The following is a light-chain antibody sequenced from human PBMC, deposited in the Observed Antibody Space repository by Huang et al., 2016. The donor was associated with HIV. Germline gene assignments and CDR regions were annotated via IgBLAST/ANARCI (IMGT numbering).Light chain of an antibody. V-gene: IGKV3-15*01. CDR1: QSVSSN. Sequence: IVMTQSPATLSVSPGERATLSCRASQSVSSNLAWYQQKPGQAPRLLIYGASTRATATPARFSGSGSVTEFTLTISSLQSEDFAVYYCQQYYNRVTFGPGTKVDIK. J-gene: IGKJ3*01. CDR2: GAS. CDR3: QQYYNRVT.